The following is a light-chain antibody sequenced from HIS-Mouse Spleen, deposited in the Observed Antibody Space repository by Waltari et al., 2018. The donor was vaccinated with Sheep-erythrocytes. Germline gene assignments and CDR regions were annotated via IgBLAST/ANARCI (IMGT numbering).Light chain of an antibody. CDR1: SSDVGGYNY. J-gene: IGLJ1*01. CDR3: CSYAGSYNHV. V-gene: IGLV2-11*01. CDR2: DVS. Sequence: QSALTQPRSVSGSPGQSVPIPCTGTSSDVGGYNYVSWYQQPPGKAPKLMMYDVSKRPSGVPDRFSGSKSGNTASLTISGLQAEDEADYYCCSYAGSYNHVFATGTKVTVL.